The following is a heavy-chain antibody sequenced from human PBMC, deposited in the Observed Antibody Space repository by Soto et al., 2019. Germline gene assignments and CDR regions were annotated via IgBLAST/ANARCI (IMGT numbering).Heavy chain of an antibody. CDR2: ITGSGDGT. J-gene: IGHJ4*02. CDR1: GFTFKNYA. V-gene: IGHV3-23*01. Sequence: PGGSLRLSCAASGFTFKNYAMNWVRQAPGKGLEWVSVITGSGDGTYYADSVKGRFTISRDNFKNTVYLQMNSLRTEDTAVYYCAKNQERELPRVIDFWGQGTLVTVSS. D-gene: IGHD1-7*01. CDR3: AKNQERELPRVIDF.